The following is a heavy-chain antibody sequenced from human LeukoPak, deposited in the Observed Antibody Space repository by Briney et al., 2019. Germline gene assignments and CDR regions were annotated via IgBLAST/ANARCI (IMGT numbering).Heavy chain of an antibody. Sequence: GGSLRLSCAASGFTVSSNYMGWVRQAPGKGLEWVSVIYSGGSTYYADSVKGRFTISRHNSKNTLYLQMNSLRAEDTAVYYCARASSIAVAGSLYYYYGMDVWGQGTTVTVSS. J-gene: IGHJ6*02. CDR3: ARASSIAVAGSLYYYYGMDV. D-gene: IGHD6-19*01. V-gene: IGHV3-53*04. CDR1: GFTVSSNY. CDR2: IYSGGST.